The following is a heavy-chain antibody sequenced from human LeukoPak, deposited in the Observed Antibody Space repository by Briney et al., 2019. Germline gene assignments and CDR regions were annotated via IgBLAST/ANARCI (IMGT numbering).Heavy chain of an antibody. CDR1: GFTFSSYA. D-gene: IGHD6-13*01. CDR3: ARDSRPYSSSPHY. CDR2: VSYDGSNK. Sequence: GGSLRLSCAASGFTFSSYAMHWVRQAPGKGLEWVAVVSYDGSNKYYADSVKGRFTISRDNSKNTLYLQMNSLRAEDTAVYYCARDSRPYSSSPHYWGQGTLVIVSS. J-gene: IGHJ4*02. V-gene: IGHV3-30-3*01.